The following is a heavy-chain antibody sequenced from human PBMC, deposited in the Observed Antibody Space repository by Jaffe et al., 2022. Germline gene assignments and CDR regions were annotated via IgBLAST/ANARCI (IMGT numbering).Heavy chain of an antibody. CDR1: GFSFSSYE. CDR2: ITSGSTK. V-gene: IGHV3-48*03. J-gene: IGHJ3*02. D-gene: IGHD2-8*01. Sequence: EVQLVESGGSFVQPGGSLRLSCVASGFSFSSYEMNWVRQAPGKGLDWVSLITSGSTKYYADSVKGRFTISRDNGKNSLYLQMNSLRAEDTALYYCARDHDGGVFDIWGQGIMVTVSS. CDR3: ARDHDGGVFDI.